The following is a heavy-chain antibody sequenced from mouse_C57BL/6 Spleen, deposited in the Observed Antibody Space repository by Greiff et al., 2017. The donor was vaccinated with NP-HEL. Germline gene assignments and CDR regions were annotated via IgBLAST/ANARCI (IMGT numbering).Heavy chain of an antibody. V-gene: IGHV1-80*01. CDR3: ARRWLLLYYAMDY. CDR2: IYPGDGDT. J-gene: IGHJ4*01. Sequence: VQLQQSGAELVKPGASVKISCKASGYAFSSYWMNWVKQRPGKGLEWIGQIYPGDGDTNYNGKFKGKATLTADKSSSTAYMQLSSLTSEDSAVYFWARRWLLLYYAMDYWGQGTSVTVSS. D-gene: IGHD2-3*01. CDR1: GYAFSSYW.